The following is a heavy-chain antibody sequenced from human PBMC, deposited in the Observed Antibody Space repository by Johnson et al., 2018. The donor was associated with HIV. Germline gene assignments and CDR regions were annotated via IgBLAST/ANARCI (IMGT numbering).Heavy chain of an antibody. CDR3: ARGWYYYDGDGAFDF. J-gene: IGHJ3*01. Sequence: VQLVESGGGLVQPGGSLRLSCAASGFTFSSYWMHWVRQAPGKGRVWVSRINSDGSSTSYADSVMGRFIISRYNSENTLYLQMGSLRAEDMAVYYCARGWYYYDGDGAFDFWGQGTIVTVSS. CDR1: GFTFSSYW. V-gene: IGHV3-74*02. D-gene: IGHD3-22*01. CDR2: INSDGSST.